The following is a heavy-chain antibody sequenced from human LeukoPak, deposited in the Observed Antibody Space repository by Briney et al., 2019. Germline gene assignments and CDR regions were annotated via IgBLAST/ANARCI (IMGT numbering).Heavy chain of an antibody. CDR2: IYYSGST. D-gene: IGHD2-15*01. V-gene: IGHV4-59*04. CDR1: GGSISSYY. Sequence: SETLSLTCTVSGGSISSYYWSWIRQPPGKGLEWIGYIYYSGSTYYNPSLKSRVTISVDTSKNQFSLKLSSVTAADTAVYYCARRCSGGSCYSNFDYWGQGTLVTVSS. J-gene: IGHJ4*02. CDR3: ARRCSGGSCYSNFDY.